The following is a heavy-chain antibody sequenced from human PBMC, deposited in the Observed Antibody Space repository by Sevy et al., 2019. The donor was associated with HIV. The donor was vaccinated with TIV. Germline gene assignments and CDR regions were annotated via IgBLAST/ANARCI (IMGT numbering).Heavy chain of an antibody. V-gene: IGHV3-7*01. D-gene: IGHD3-10*01. Sequence: GGSLRLSCAASEFTLSRYWMSWVRQAPGKGLEWVANINQDGSEKYYVDSVKGRFTTSRDNAENSVYLQMNSLRAEDTALYYCGSGLMRYFDLWGRGTLVTVSS. CDR3: GSGLMRYFDL. CDR2: INQDGSEK. J-gene: IGHJ2*01. CDR1: EFTLSRYW.